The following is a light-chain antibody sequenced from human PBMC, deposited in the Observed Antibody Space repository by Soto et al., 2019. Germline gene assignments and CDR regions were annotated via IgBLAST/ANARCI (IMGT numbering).Light chain of an antibody. CDR2: WAS. CDR1: QSVLYSSNNKNY. J-gene: IGKJ2*01. CDR3: QQYESTPPT. V-gene: IGKV4-1*01. Sequence: DIVMTQSPDSLAVSLGERATINYKSSQSVLYSSNNKNYLAWYQQRPGQPPKLLIYWASTRESGVPDRFSGSGSGTDFTLTITSLQAEDVAVYYCQQYESTPPTFGQGTKLEFK.